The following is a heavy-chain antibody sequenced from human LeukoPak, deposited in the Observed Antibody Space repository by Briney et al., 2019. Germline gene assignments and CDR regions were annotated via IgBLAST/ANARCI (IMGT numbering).Heavy chain of an antibody. Sequence: GGSLRLSCAASGFTFSSYGMHWVRQAPGKGLEWVSGISWNSGSIGYADSVKGRFTISRDNAKNSLYLQMNSLRAEDTALYYCAKSSLWFGEVSYYFDYWGQGTLVTVSS. CDR2: ISWNSGSI. V-gene: IGHV3-9*01. CDR3: AKSSLWFGEVSYYFDY. CDR1: GFTFSSYG. D-gene: IGHD3-10*01. J-gene: IGHJ4*02.